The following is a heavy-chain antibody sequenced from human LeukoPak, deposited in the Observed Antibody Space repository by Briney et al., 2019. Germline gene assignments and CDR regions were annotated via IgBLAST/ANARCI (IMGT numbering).Heavy chain of an antibody. CDR2: IAYDTSNQ. CDR3: AKGQGQYSPLRNYGMDV. J-gene: IGHJ6*02. D-gene: IGHD2-21*01. V-gene: IGHV3-30*18. CDR1: GFTFSTYG. Sequence: GGSLRLSCAASGFTFSTYGMNWVRQAPGKGLEWVAAIAYDTSNQYYAESVKGRFTISRDNSKNTLYLLMNSLRPEDTAVYYCAKGQGQYSPLRNYGMDVWGQGTTVTVSS.